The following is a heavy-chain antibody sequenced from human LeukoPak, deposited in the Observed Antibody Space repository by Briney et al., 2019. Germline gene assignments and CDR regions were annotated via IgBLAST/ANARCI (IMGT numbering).Heavy chain of an antibody. CDR1: GGSISSYY. CDR2: IYTSGST. Sequence: SETLSLTCTVSGGSISSYYWSWIRQPPGKGLEWIGYIYTSGSTNYNPSLKSRVTISVDTSKNQFSLKLSSVTAAGTAVYYCARVDSSGWYGGAMDYWGQGTLVTVSS. V-gene: IGHV4-4*08. CDR3: ARVDSSGWYGGAMDY. D-gene: IGHD6-19*01. J-gene: IGHJ4*02.